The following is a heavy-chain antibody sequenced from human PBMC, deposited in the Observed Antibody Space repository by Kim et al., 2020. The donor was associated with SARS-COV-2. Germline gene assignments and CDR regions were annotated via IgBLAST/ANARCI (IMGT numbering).Heavy chain of an antibody. Sequence: GGSLRLSCAASGFTFSSYEMNWVRQAPGKGLEWVSYISSSGSTIYYADSVKGRFTISRDNAKNSLYLQMNSLRAEDTAVYYCAREKGDCGGDCSHPVYYGMDVWGQGTTVTVSS. J-gene: IGHJ6*02. CDR3: AREKGDCGGDCSHPVYYGMDV. D-gene: IGHD2-21*02. CDR1: GFTFSSYE. V-gene: IGHV3-48*03. CDR2: ISSSGSTI.